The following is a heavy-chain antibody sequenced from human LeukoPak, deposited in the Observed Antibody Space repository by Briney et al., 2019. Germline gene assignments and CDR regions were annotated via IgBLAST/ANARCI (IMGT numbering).Heavy chain of an antibody. D-gene: IGHD3-10*01. CDR2: ISGSGGST. CDR1: GFTVNTYA. V-gene: IGHV3-23*01. Sequence: GGSLRLSCAASGFTVNTYAMSWVRQAPGKGLEWVSGISGSGGSTYYADSVKGRFTISRDNSKNTLYLQMNSLRAEDTALYYCAKDSGSGSGDFDYWGQGTLVTVSS. J-gene: IGHJ4*02. CDR3: AKDSGSGSGDFDY.